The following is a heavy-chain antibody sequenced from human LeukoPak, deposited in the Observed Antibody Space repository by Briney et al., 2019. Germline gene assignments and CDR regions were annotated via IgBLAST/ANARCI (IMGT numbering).Heavy chain of an antibody. CDR2: IKEDGSEK. V-gene: IGHV3-7*01. Sequence: GGSLRLSCVASGFTSSTYWMSWVRQAPGKGLEWVANIKEDGSEKYYVGSVKGRFTISRDNAKNSLYLQTNILRAEDTALYYCARVYGGLDFWGQGTMVTVSS. CDR3: ARVYGGLDF. D-gene: IGHD4/OR15-4a*01. J-gene: IGHJ3*01. CDR1: GFTSSTYW.